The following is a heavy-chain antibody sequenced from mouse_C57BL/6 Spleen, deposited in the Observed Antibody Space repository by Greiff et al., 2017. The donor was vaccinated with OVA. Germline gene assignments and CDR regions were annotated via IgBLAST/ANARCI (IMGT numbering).Heavy chain of an antibody. D-gene: IGHD4-1*01. CDR1: GYSITSGYY. CDR2: ISYDGSN. V-gene: IGHV3-6*01. J-gene: IGHJ4*01. Sequence: EVQRVESGPGLVKPSQSLSLTCSVTGYSITSGYYWNWIRQFPGNKLEWMGYISYDGSNNYNPSLKNRISITRDTSKNQFFLKLNSVTTEDTATYYCAREDLGRNYAMDYWGQGTSVTVAS. CDR3: AREDLGRNYAMDY.